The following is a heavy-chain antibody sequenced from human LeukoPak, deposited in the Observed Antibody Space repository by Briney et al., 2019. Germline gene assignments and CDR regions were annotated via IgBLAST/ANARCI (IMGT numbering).Heavy chain of an antibody. CDR2: IYHTGST. J-gene: IGHJ5*02. D-gene: IGHD3-3*01. CDR1: GASIRSYY. V-gene: IGHV4-59*08. Sequence: PSETLSLTCSVSGASIRSYYWSWLRQPPEKGMEWLGYIYHTGSTNYSPSLNTRVTMSVDTSKNEFSLKLSSVTAADTAVYYCARQSRLVIFGVANHWFDPWSQGTLVTVSS. CDR3: ARQSRLVIFGVANHWFDP.